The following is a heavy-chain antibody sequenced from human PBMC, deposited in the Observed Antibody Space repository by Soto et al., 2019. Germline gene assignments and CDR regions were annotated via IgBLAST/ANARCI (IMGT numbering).Heavy chain of an antibody. Sequence: EVQLVESGGGLVQPGGSLRLSCAASGFTFSSYSMNWVRQAPGKGLEWVSYISRSSSTTYYADSVKGRFTISRDNAKNSLYLQMNSLRDEDTAVYYCARDSDYYDSSGYYPEYFQHWGQGTLVTFSS. V-gene: IGHV3-48*02. CDR2: ISRSSSTT. J-gene: IGHJ1*01. CDR1: GFTFSSYS. D-gene: IGHD3-22*01. CDR3: ARDSDYYDSSGYYPEYFQH.